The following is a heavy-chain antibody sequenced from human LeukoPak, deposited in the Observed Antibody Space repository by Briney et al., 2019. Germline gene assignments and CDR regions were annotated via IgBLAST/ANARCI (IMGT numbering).Heavy chain of an antibody. CDR2: FYYSGST. D-gene: IGHD5-24*01. J-gene: IGHJ3*02. V-gene: IGHV4-59*01. Sequence: PSETLSLTCTVSGGSISSYYWNWIRQPPGKGLEWIGYFYYSGSTNYNPSLKSRVTISVDTSKNQFSLKRSSVTAADTAVYYCAGRLWRRDGYNLSAFDIWGQGTMVTVSS. CDR1: GGSISSYY. CDR3: AGRLWRRDGYNLSAFDI.